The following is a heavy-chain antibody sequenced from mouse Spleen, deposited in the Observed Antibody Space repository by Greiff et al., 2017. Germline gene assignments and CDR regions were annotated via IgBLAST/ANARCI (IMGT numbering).Heavy chain of an antibody. CDR1: GFTFSDYY. Sequence: EVQLVESEGGLVQPGSSMKLSCTASGFTFSDYYMAWVRQVPEKGLEWVANINYDGSSTYYLDSLKSRFIISRDNAKNILYLQMSSLKSEDTATYYCARLDSSGYFFAYWGQGTLVTVSA. D-gene: IGHD3-2*01. CDR3: ARLDSSGYFFAY. J-gene: IGHJ3*01. V-gene: IGHV5-16*01. CDR2: INYDGSST.